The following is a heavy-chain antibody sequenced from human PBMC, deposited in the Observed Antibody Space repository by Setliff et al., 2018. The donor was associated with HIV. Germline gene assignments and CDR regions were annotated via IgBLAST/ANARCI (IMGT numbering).Heavy chain of an antibody. J-gene: IGHJ4*02. Sequence: GGSLRLSCEASDFSLYDFNMNWVRQAPGKGLEWVASISSTTGYIFYADSAKGRFTISRDNSKNTLYLQMNSLRAEDTAVYYCAKVPVEMATITLLFFDYWGQGTLVTVSS. CDR1: DFSLYDFN. D-gene: IGHD5-12*01. CDR3: AKVPVEMATITLLFFDY. CDR2: ISSTTGYI. V-gene: IGHV3-21*04.